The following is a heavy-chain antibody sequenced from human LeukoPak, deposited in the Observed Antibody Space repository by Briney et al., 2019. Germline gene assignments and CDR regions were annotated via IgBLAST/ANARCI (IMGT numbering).Heavy chain of an antibody. J-gene: IGHJ4*02. V-gene: IGHV3-30*02. D-gene: IGHD7-27*01. CDR1: GFTFSSYG. Sequence: PGGSLRLSCAPSGFTFSSYGMHWVRQAPGKGLEWVAFIRYDVSNEYYADSVKGRFTISRDKSKNTLYLQMNSLRVEDTAVYYCARSSLGDYWGQGTLVTVSS. CDR2: IRYDVSNE. CDR3: ARSSLGDY.